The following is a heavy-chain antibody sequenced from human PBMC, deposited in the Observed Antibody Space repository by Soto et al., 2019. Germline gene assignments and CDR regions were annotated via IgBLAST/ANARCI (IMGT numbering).Heavy chain of an antibody. D-gene: IGHD3-22*01. CDR2: IYYSGST. CDR3: ARTHYSDRSGTDY. V-gene: IGHV4-30-4*01. J-gene: IGHJ4*02. CDR1: GGSIRSGDSY. Sequence: KTSETLSLTCTVPGGSIRSGDSYWSWIRQPPGKGLEWIGYIYYSGSTYYNPSLKSRVTISLDTSKNQFSLNLSSVTAADTAVYYCARTHYSDRSGTDYWGQGTLVTVSS.